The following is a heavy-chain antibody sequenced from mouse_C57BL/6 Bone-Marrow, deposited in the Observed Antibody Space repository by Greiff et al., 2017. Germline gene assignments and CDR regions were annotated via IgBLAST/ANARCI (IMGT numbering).Heavy chain of an antibody. Sequence: VHVKQSGAELVKPGASVKLSCTASGFNIKDYYMHWVKQRTEQGLEWIGRIDPEDGETKYAPKFQGKATITADTSSNTAYLQLSSLTSEDTAVYYCASLTGTSYFDYWGQGTTLTVSS. D-gene: IGHD4-1*01. V-gene: IGHV14-2*01. CDR2: IDPEDGET. CDR1: GFNIKDYY. CDR3: ASLTGTSYFDY. J-gene: IGHJ2*01.